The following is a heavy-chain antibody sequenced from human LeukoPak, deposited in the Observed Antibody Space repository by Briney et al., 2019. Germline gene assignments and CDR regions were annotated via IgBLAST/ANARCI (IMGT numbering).Heavy chain of an antibody. CDR2: ISYDGSNK. V-gene: IGHV3-30*01. CDR1: GFTFSSYA. J-gene: IGHJ4*02. Sequence: GGSLRLSCAASGFTFSSYAMHWVRQAPGKGLEWVAVISYDGSNKYYADSVKGRFTISRDNSKNTLYLQMNSLRAEDTAVYYCARQPGTSYSSSPAPSDYWGQGTLVTVSS. D-gene: IGHD6-6*01. CDR3: ARQPGTSYSSSPAPSDY.